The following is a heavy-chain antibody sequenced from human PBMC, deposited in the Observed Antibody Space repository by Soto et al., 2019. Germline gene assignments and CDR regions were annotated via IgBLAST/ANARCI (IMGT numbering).Heavy chain of an antibody. V-gene: IGHV1-24*01. CDR3: ATDPDNWNYVGY. D-gene: IGHD1-20*01. CDR2: FDPEDGET. J-gene: IGHJ4*02. Sequence: ASVKVSCKVSGYTLTELSMHWVRQAPGKGLEWMGGFDPEDGETIYAQKFQGRVTMTEDTSTDTAYMELSSLRSEDTAVYYCATDPDNWNYVGYWGQGTLVTVSS. CDR1: GYTLTELS.